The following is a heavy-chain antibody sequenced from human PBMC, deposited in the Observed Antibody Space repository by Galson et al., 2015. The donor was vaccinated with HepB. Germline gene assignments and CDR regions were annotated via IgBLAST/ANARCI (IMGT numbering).Heavy chain of an antibody. D-gene: IGHD3-16*01. J-gene: IGHJ4*02. CDR3: ARDFGVMITFGGVPHY. CDR2: INAGNGNT. CDR1: GYTFTSYA. Sequence: SVKVSCKASGYTFTSYAMHWVRQAPGQRLEWMGWINAGNGNTKYSQKFQGRVTITRNTSARTAYMELSSLRSEDTAVYYCARDFGVMITFGGVPHYWVQGTLVTVSS. V-gene: IGHV1-3*01.